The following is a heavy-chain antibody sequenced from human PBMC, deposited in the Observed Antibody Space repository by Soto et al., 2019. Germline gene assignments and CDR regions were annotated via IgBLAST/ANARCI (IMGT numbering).Heavy chain of an antibody. D-gene: IGHD3-22*01. CDR1: GGTFSSYA. J-gene: IGHJ4*02. CDR3: ARVLYYYDSSGYYSTRGFDY. V-gene: IGHV1-69*13. CDR2: IIPIFGTA. Sequence: VASVKVSCKASGGTFSSYAISWVRQAPGQGLEWMGGIIPIFGTANYAQKFQGRVTIAADESTSTAYMELSSLRSEDTAVYYCARVLYYYDSSGYYSTRGFDYWGQGTLVTVSS.